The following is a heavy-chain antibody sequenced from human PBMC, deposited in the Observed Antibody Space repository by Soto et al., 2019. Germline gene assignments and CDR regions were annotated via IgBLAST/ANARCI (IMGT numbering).Heavy chain of an antibody. Sequence: EVQLLESGGGLVQPGGSLRLSCAASGFTFSSYAMSWVRQAPGKGLEWVSAISGSGGSTYYADSVKGRFTISRDNSKNTLDLERNGRRGGGTAGYYCAKANGGRRRGGGDYWGQGTLVTVSS. CDR1: GFTFSSYA. J-gene: IGHJ4*02. V-gene: IGHV3-23*01. D-gene: IGHD3-16*01. CDR3: AKANGGRRRGGGDY. CDR2: ISGSGGST.